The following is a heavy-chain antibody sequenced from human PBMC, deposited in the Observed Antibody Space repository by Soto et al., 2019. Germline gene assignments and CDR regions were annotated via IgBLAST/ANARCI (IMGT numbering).Heavy chain of an antibody. V-gene: IGHV4-59*01. D-gene: IGHD6-13*01. Sequence: PSETLSLTCTVSGGSISSYDWSWIRQPPGKGLEWIGYIYYSGSTNYNPSLKSRVTISVDTSKNQFSLKLSSVTAADTAVYYCAREWQQLVYNWFDPWGQGTLVTVSS. J-gene: IGHJ5*02. CDR1: GGSISSYD. CDR2: IYYSGST. CDR3: AREWQQLVYNWFDP.